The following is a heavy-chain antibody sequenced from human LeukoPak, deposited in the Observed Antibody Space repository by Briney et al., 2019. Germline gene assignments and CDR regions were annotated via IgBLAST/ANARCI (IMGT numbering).Heavy chain of an antibody. J-gene: IGHJ4*02. Sequence: ASVKVSCKASGYSFTSYDMNWVRQAPGQEPEWMAWMNPGTNKRGFAQKFQGRVTLTSDSSISTAYMEMTSLTTDDTAVYYCVRGAYPSPWGQGTLVTVSS. CDR1: GYSFTSYD. V-gene: IGHV1-8*01. CDR3: VRGAYPSP. CDR2: MNPGTNKR.